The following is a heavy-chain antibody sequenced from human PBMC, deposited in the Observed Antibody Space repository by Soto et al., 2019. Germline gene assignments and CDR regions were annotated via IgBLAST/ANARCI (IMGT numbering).Heavy chain of an antibody. CDR2: IYPNGDKT. CDR1: GFSFTSYF. Sequence: QVQLVQSGAEVKEPGASVKISCKASGFSFTSYFMHWVRQAPGQGLEWMGMIYPNGDKTIFAQQLQGRVTMTKDTSTSPLFMELSSLRSEDTAVYFCAREVSSGVGANEYWGQGTLVTVSS. CDR3: AREVSSGVGANEY. V-gene: IGHV1-46*04. J-gene: IGHJ4*02. D-gene: IGHD1-26*01.